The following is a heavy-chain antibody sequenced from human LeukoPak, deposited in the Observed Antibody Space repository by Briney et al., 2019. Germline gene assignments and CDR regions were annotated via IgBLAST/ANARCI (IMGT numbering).Heavy chain of an antibody. CDR1: GYTFTSYG. CDR3: AILAAAGETDAFDI. Sequence: GASVKVSCKASGYTFTSYGISWVRQAPGQGLEWMGWISAYNGNTNYAQKLQGRVTMTTDTSTSTAYMELRSLRSDDTAVYYCAILAAAGETDAFDIWGQGTMATVSS. J-gene: IGHJ3*02. V-gene: IGHV1-18*01. CDR2: ISAYNGNT. D-gene: IGHD6-13*01.